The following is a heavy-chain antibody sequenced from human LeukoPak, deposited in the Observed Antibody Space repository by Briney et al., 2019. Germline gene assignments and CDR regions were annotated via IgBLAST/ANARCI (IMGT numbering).Heavy chain of an antibody. J-gene: IGHJ3*02. CDR1: GYTFTGYY. D-gene: IGHD3-10*01. CDR3: ARGPYHYYGSGSPQDDAFDI. V-gene: IGHV1-2*02. Sequence: ASAKVSCKASGYTFTGYYMHWVRQAPGQGLEWMGWINPNSGGTNYAQKFQGRVTMTRDTSISTAYMELSRLRSDDTAVYYCARGPYHYYGSGSPQDDAFDIWGQGTMVTVSS. CDR2: INPNSGGT.